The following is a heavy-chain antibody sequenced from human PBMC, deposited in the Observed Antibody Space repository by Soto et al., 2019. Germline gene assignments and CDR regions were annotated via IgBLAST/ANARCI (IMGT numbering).Heavy chain of an antibody. V-gene: IGHV3-30*18. Sequence: VQLLESGGGLIQPGGSLRLSCAASGFTFSYGIHWLRQAPGKGLEGVAYISYDSSNQFYGDSVKGRFTISRDNSKNTQFLQMNSLRAEDTAVYYCAKLVIGYCSGNTCDDYWGQGTLVAVSS. CDR2: ISYDSSNQ. CDR1: GFTFSYG. CDR3: AKLVIGYCSGNTCDDY. J-gene: IGHJ4*02. D-gene: IGHD2-15*01.